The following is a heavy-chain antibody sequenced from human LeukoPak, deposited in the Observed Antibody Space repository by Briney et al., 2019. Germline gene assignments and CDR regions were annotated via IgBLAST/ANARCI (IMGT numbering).Heavy chain of an antibody. Sequence: PSETLSLTCTVSGASIRSHYWSWIRQPPGKGLEWIGYIYGSGSTDYNPSLKSRVTISIDTSKNQLYLKVTSVTAADTAVYYCVRGSTRYEAWGQGTLVTVSS. CDR3: VRGSTRYEA. CDR2: IYGSGST. J-gene: IGHJ5*02. V-gene: IGHV4-59*11. D-gene: IGHD2-2*01. CDR1: GASIRSHY.